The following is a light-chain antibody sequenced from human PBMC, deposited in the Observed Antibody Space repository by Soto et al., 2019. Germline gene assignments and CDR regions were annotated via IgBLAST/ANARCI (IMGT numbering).Light chain of an antibody. J-gene: IGLJ2*01. CDR2: DVS. Sequence: QSALTQPASVSGSPGQSITISCTGTSSDVGGYNYVSWYQQHPGKAPKLMIYDVSNRPSGVSNRFSGSKSGNTASLTISGPQAEDEGDYYCSSYTSSSTRVFGGGTKLTVL. V-gene: IGLV2-14*01. CDR3: SSYTSSSTRV. CDR1: SSDVGGYNY.